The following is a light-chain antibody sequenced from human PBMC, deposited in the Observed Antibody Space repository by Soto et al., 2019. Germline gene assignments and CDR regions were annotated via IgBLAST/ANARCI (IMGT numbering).Light chain of an antibody. Sequence: DIQMTQSPSTLSASVGDRVTITCRASQSISTYLAWYQQKPGKAPKLLMYKTSSLESGVPSRFSGSGSGTEFTLTISSLQPDDCATYYCQQYNTYSRAFGQGTKVEIK. CDR1: QSISTY. V-gene: IGKV1-5*03. CDR3: QQYNTYSRA. CDR2: KTS. J-gene: IGKJ1*01.